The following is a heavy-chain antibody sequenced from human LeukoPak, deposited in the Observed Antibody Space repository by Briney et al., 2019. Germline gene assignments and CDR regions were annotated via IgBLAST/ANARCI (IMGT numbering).Heavy chain of an antibody. V-gene: IGHV1-69*06. CDR1: GGTFNSYA. CDR3: ASGTHIYRGPNFFFDY. D-gene: IGHD2-21*01. CDR2: IIPMYGTT. Sequence: SVKVFCKASGGTFNSYAISWVRQAPGQGLDWMGRIIPMYGTTNYAQRFQGRVTISADKSTSTAYMELSSLTSEDTAVYYCASGTHIYRGPNFFFDYWGQGTLVTVSS. J-gene: IGHJ4*02.